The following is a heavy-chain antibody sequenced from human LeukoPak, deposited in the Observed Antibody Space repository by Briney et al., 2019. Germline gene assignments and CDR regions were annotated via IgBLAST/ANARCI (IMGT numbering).Heavy chain of an antibody. CDR2: IWYDGSNK. CDR3: ARDGPLAVAGLDY. J-gene: IGHJ4*02. Sequence: PGGSLRLSCAASGFTFSSYGMHWVRQAPGKGLEWVAVIWYDGSNKYYADSVKGRFTISRDNSKNTLYLQMNSLRAEDTAVYYCARDGPLAVAGLDYWGQGTLVTVSS. V-gene: IGHV3-33*01. CDR1: GFTFSSYG. D-gene: IGHD6-19*01.